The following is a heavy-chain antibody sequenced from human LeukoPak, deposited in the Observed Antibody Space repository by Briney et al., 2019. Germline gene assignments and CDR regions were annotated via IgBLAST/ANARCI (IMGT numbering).Heavy chain of an antibody. J-gene: IGHJ4*02. CDR2: INYNANT. CDR3: ARLDCISDRCYNY. CDR1: GDSISTDY. Sequence: PSETLSLTCIVSGDSISTDYWSWIRQPPGTGLEWIGYINYNANTEYNPFLRSRVTISVDRSKNHVSLKLRSVPAADTAMYYCARLDCISDRCYNYWGLGTLVTVSS. D-gene: IGHD2-15*01. V-gene: IGHV4-59*08.